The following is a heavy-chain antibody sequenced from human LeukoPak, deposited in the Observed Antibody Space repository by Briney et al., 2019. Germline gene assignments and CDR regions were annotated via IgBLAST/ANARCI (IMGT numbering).Heavy chain of an antibody. D-gene: IGHD2-2*01. V-gene: IGHV5-10-1*01. CDR2: IDPSDSYT. CDR1: GYSFTSYW. Sequence: GESLKISCKGSGYSFTSYWISWVRQMPGKGLEWMGRIDPSDSYTNYSPSFQGHVTISADQSISPAYLQWSSLKASDTAMYYCASTGYCSSNSCYGIDYWGQGTLVTVSS. CDR3: ASTGYCSSNSCYGIDY. J-gene: IGHJ4*02.